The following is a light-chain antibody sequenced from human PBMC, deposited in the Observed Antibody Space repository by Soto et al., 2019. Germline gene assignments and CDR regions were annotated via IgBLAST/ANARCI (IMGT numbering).Light chain of an antibody. Sequence: MQMTQSPPSLYATVGDRGIITCRASQDIRVDVGWLQQRPGHAPNLLIYAASTLHTGVPSTFTGSGSGTDFTLTINDLQPEDVATYFCLQDYGFPDAFGQGTKVDIK. J-gene: IGKJ2*01. CDR2: AAS. V-gene: IGKV1-6*01. CDR3: LQDYGFPDA. CDR1: QDIRVD.